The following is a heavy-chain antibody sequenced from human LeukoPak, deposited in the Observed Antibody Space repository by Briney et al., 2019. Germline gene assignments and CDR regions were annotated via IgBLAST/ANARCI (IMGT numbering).Heavy chain of an antibody. CDR2: ISGKTGTT. CDR1: GFTFSSYA. J-gene: IGHJ4*02. V-gene: IGHV3-23*01. Sequence: GGTLRLSCAASGFTFSSYAMSWVRHAPGEGLEWVSCISGKTGTTYYADSVKGRFIISRDSSKTTLYLQMNSLRAEDTAVYYCAKINSRDGYDYDSFDYWGQGTLVTVSS. CDR3: AKINSRDGYDYDSFDY. D-gene: IGHD5-24*01.